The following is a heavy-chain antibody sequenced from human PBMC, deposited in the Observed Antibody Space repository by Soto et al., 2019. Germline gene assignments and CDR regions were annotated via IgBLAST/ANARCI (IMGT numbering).Heavy chain of an antibody. J-gene: IGHJ5*02. V-gene: IGHV3-21*01. CDR2: ISTGGRYI. D-gene: IGHD2-15*01. CDR3: VTNVVVVSAADS. Sequence: EVHLVESGGGLVKPGGSLRLSCTVSGFTFSRLAMNWVRQAPGKGLEWVASISTGGRYIYYADSVKGRFTVSRDNAKESLYLQMDSLTGEDRAIYYCVTNVVVVSAADSWGQGTLVTVSS. CDR1: GFTFSRLA.